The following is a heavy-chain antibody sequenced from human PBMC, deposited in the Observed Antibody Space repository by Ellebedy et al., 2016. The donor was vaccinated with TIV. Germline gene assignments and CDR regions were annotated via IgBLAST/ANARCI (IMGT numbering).Heavy chain of an antibody. J-gene: IGHJ4*02. CDR3: ARPAASYSSSWYDFDC. D-gene: IGHD6-13*01. CDR1: GFSFSSYA. V-gene: IGHV3-21*01. CDR2: ISSSGTYI. Sequence: GGSLRLSCAASGFSFSSYAMSWVRQAPGKGLEWVSSISSSGTYIHNADSVKGRFTISRDNAKNSLYLQMNSLRVEDTAIYYCARPAASYSSSWYDFDCWGQGTLVTVSS.